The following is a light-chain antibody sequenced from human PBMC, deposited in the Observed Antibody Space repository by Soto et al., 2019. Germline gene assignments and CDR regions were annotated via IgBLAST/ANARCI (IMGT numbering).Light chain of an antibody. Sequence: EIVMTQSPATLSVSPGERATLSCRASQSVSSNLAWYQQKPGQAPRLLIYDASSRATGIPDRFSGSGSGTDFTLTISRLEPEDFALYYCQHYYGTSPITFGQGTRLEIK. J-gene: IGKJ5*01. CDR2: DAS. V-gene: IGKV3-20*01. CDR3: QHYYGTSPIT. CDR1: QSVSSN.